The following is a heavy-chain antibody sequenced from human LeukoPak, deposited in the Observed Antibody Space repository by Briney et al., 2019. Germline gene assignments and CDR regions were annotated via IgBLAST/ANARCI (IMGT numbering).Heavy chain of an antibody. J-gene: IGHJ5*02. V-gene: IGHV1-24*01. CDR1: GYTLTELS. CDR3: ATWGPGDSGYDT. CDR2: FDPEDGET. Sequence: ASVKVSWKVSGYTLTELSMHWVRQAPGKGLEWMGGFDPEDGETIYAQKFQGRVTMTEDTSTDTAYMELSSLRSEDTAVYYCATWGPGDSGYDTWGQGTLVTVSS. D-gene: IGHD5-12*01.